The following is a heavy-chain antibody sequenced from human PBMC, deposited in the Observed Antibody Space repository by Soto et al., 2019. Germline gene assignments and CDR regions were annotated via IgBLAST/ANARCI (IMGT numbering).Heavy chain of an antibody. J-gene: IGHJ5*02. CDR2: MNPNSGDT. Sequence: QVQLVQSGAEVKKPGASVKVSCKASGSTFTSYDINWVRQATGQGLEYLGWMNPNSGDTAYVQKFQDRLTMTWDTSITTAYMELSGLRSEDTALYFCARGVKSGAYSRWFDPWGQGTLVTVSS. CDR1: GSTFTSYD. CDR3: ARGVKSGAYSRWFDP. V-gene: IGHV1-8*01. D-gene: IGHD4-17*01.